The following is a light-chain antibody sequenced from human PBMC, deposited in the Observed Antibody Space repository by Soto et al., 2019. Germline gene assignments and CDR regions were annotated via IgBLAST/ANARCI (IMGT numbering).Light chain of an antibody. V-gene: IGLV1-44*01. CDR2: SNN. CDR3: AAWDDSLYAWL. Sequence: QSVLTQPPSASGTPGQRVTISCSGSSSNIGSNIVNWYQQLPGTAHKLLIYSNNQRPSGVPDRFSGSKSGTSASLAISGLQSEDEADYYCAAWDDSLYAWLFGGGTKLTVL. CDR1: SSNIGSNI. J-gene: IGLJ3*02.